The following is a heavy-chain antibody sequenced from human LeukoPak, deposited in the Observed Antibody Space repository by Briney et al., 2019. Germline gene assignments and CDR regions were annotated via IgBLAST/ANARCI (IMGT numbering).Heavy chain of an antibody. CDR2: IKGDGSEI. Sequence: GGSLRLSCAASGFTFSSSWMSWVRQAPGKGLEWVAHIKGDGSEIYYVDSLKGRFTISRDNARNSLYLQMNSLRAEDTAVYYCVSFYETYWGRGTLVTVSS. J-gene: IGHJ4*02. CDR1: GFTFSSSW. V-gene: IGHV3-7*01. CDR3: VSFYETY. D-gene: IGHD2/OR15-2a*01.